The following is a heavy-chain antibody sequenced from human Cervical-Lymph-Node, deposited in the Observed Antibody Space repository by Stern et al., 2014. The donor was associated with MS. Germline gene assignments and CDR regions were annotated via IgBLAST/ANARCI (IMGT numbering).Heavy chain of an antibody. CDR3: ARRSWGRNFDY. D-gene: IGHD1-26*01. Sequence: VQLVESGGALVKPGGSLRLSCAASGFTFSDYFMTWIRQAPGKGLEWISYISSSGSPIYYADSVKGRFTTSRDNGKNSLYLQMNSLRAEDTAVYYCARRSWGRNFDYWGQGTLVTVSS. J-gene: IGHJ4*02. V-gene: IGHV3-11*01. CDR1: GFTFSDYF. CDR2: ISSSGSPI.